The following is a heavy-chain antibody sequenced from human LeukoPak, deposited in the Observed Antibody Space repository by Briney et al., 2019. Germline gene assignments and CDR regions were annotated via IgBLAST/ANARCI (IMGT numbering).Heavy chain of an antibody. D-gene: IGHD2-2*01. V-gene: IGHV3-74*01. J-gene: IGHJ6*04. CDR1: GFTFSSYW. Sequence: GGSLRLPCAASGFTFSSYWMHWVRQAPGKGLVWVSRINSDGSSTIYADSVKGRFTISRDNAKNTLYLQMNSLRAEDTAVYYCARDRDVVVRRGYYYYYGMDVWGKGTTVTVSS. CDR2: INSDGSST. CDR3: ARDRDVVVRRGYYYYYGMDV.